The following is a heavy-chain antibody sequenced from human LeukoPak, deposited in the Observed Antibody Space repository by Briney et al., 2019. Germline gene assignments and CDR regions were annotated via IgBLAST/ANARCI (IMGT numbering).Heavy chain of an antibody. Sequence: GGSLRLSCAASGFTFSSYSMNWVRQAPGKGLESVSSISSSSSYIYYADSVKGRFTISRDNAKNSLYLQMNSLRAEDTAVYYCARDLGLAKANPDGDDIWGQGTMVTVSS. CDR2: ISSSSSYI. J-gene: IGHJ3*02. CDR1: GFTFSSYS. V-gene: IGHV3-21*01. D-gene: IGHD4/OR15-4a*01. CDR3: ARDLGLAKANPDGDDI.